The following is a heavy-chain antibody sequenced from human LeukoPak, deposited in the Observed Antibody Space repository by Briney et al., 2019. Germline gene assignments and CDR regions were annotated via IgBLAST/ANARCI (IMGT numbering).Heavy chain of an antibody. CDR1: GYTFTSYG. D-gene: IGHD1-1*01. Sequence: ASVKVSCKASGYTFTSYGISWVRQAPGLGLEWMGWISAYNGNTNYAQKLQGRVTMTTDTSTSTAYMELRSLRSDDTAVYYCARDLGELEWSYYFDYWGQGTLVTVSS. J-gene: IGHJ4*02. CDR2: ISAYNGNT. V-gene: IGHV1-18*01. CDR3: ARDLGELEWSYYFDY.